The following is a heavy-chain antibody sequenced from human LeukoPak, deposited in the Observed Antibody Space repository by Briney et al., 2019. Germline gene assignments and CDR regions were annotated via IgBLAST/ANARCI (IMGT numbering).Heavy chain of an antibody. CDR2: ISLTGET. J-gene: IGHJ4*02. D-gene: IGHD1-26*01. CDR3: SRESGAFCPFGY. CDR1: GFTFSSYAM. V-gene: IGHV4-4*02. Sequence: GSLILSCAASGFTFSSYAMSWVRQAPGKGLEWIGEISLTGETNYNPSLNGRVTMSLDESRNQLSLDLTSVTAADTAIYYCSRESGAFCPFGYWGQGTLVIVPP.